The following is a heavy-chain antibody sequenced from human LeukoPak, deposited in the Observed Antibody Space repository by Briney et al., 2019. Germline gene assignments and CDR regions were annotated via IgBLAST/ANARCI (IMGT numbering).Heavy chain of an antibody. CDR1: GFTFSDYY. J-gene: IGHJ4*02. CDR2: ISSSGSTI. V-gene: IGHV3-11*01. CDR3: ARGRPYYYDSSGYYTY. D-gene: IGHD3-22*01. Sequence: NPGGSLRLSCAASGFTFSDYYMSWIRQAPGKGLEWVSYISSSGSTIYYADSVKGRSTISRDNAKNSLYLQMNSLRAEDTAVYYCARGRPYYYDSSGYYTYWGQGTLVTVSS.